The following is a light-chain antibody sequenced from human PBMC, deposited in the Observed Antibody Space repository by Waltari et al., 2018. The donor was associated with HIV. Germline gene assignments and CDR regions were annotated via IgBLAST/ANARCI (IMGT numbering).Light chain of an antibody. Sequence: QSALTQPASVSGSPGQSITIPCTGTSGDVGGDNFVSWYQQHPGKAPKLIISEVTYRPSGVSDRFSGSKSGNTASLTISGLQAEDEADYYCCSYTSSNTYDFGTGTTVTVL. CDR2: EVT. CDR3: CSYTSSNTYD. V-gene: IGLV2-14*03. CDR1: SGDVGGDNF. J-gene: IGLJ1*01.